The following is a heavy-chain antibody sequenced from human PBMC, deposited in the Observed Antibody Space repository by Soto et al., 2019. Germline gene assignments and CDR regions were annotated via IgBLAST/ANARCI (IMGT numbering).Heavy chain of an antibody. D-gene: IGHD3-16*01. CDR2: IKQGGSEK. CDR3: ARDRRSVYYGMDV. CDR1: GFTFSSYW. J-gene: IGHJ6*02. Sequence: GGSLRLSCAASGFTFSSYWMSWVRQAPGKGLEWVANIKQGGSEKYYVDSVKGRFTISRDNAKNSLYLQMNSLRAEDTAVYYCARDRRSVYYGMDVWGQGTTVTVSS. V-gene: IGHV3-7*01.